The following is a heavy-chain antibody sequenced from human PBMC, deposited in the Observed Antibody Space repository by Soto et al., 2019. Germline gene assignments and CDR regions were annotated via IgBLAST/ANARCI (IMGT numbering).Heavy chain of an antibody. D-gene: IGHD4-17*01. J-gene: IGHJ6*02. CDR3: AREYLNDGDYDYYYGMDV. V-gene: IGHV4-31*03. Sequence: SETLSLTCTVSGGSISSGGYYWSWIRQHPGKGLEWIGYIYYSGSTYYNPSLKSRVTISVDTSKNQFSLKLSSVTAADTAVYYCAREYLNDGDYDYYYGMDVWGQGTTVTVSS. CDR2: IYYSGST. CDR1: GGSISSGGYY.